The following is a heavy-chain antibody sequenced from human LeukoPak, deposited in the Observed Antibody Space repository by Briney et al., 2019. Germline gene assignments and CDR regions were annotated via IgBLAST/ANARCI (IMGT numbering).Heavy chain of an antibody. Sequence: GGSLRLSCAASGFIFSNYWMSWVRQAPGKGLEWVANIKQDGSEEYYVDTVKGRFTISRDNAKNSLYLQMNSLRAEDTAVYYCAKDPRGAPRDYWGQGTLVTVSS. V-gene: IGHV3-7*01. CDR2: IKQDGSEE. J-gene: IGHJ4*02. CDR1: GFIFSNYW. CDR3: AKDPRGAPRDY.